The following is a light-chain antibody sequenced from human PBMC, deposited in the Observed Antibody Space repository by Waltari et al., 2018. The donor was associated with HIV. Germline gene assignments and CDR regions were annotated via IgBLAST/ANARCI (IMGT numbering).Light chain of an antibody. J-gene: IGLJ2*01. V-gene: IGLV2-23*02. Sequence: QSALTQPASVSGSPGQSITISCTGTSSDVGGYNYVSWYQQYPGTAHKLMICDVSKRPSGGSNRVSGSKSVNTASLTSSGLQADDEADYYCCSYAGSTTDVVFGGGTKLTVL. CDR3: CSYAGSTTDVV. CDR2: DVS. CDR1: SSDVGGYNY.